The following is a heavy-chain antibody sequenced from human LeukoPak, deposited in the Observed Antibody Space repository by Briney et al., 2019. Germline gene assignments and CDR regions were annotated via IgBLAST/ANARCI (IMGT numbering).Heavy chain of an antibody. CDR1: IFSGHW. CDR2: IYYSGST. V-gene: IGHV4-31*02. J-gene: IGHJ4*02. Sequence: IFSGHWMNWVRQTPGKGLEWIGYIYYSGSTYYNPSLKSRVTISVDTSKNQFSLKLSSVTAADTAVYYCARDNGDYLDYWGQGTLVTVSS. D-gene: IGHD4-17*01. CDR3: ARDNGDYLDY.